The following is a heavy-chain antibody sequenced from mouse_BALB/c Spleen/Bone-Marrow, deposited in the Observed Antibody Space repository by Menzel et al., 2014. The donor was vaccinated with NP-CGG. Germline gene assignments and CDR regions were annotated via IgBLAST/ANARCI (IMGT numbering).Heavy chain of an antibody. D-gene: IGHD2-13*01. CDR1: VYTFTSYY. V-gene: IGHV1S81*02. CDR3: TRRLLYYAMDY. CDR2: INPSNGGT. J-gene: IGHJ4*01. Sequence: QVQLHQSGAELVKPGASVKLSCKASVYTFTSYYMYWVKQRPGQGLDWIGEINPSNGGTNFNEKFKSKATLTVDKSSSTAYMQLSSLTSEDSAVYYCTRRLLYYAMDYWGQGTSVTVSS.